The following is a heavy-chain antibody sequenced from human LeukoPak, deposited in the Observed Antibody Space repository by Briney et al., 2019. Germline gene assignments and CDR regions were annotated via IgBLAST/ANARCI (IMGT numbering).Heavy chain of an antibody. CDR2: IYYSGST. CDR3: ARVRPYYYDSSGYQ. V-gene: IGHV4-31*03. D-gene: IGHD3-22*01. J-gene: IGHJ4*02. Sequence: PSETLSLTCTVSGGSISSGGYYWSWIRHHPAKGLEWIGYIYYSGSTYYNPSLKSRVTISVDTSKNQFSLKLSSVTAADTAVYYCARVRPYYYDSSGYQWGQGTLVTVSS. CDR1: GGSISSGGYY.